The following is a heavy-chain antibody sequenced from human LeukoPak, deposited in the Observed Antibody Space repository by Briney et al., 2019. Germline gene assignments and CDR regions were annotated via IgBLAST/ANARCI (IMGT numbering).Heavy chain of an antibody. CDR3: TRRLDD. J-gene: IGHJ4*02. Sequence: GGSLRLSYAASGFSFNSDWMDWVRQAPGKGLEWVANIKHDESEKNYLDSVKGRFTISRDNAQNSLYLQMNGLRVEDTAVYYCTRRLDDWGQGTLVTVSS. CDR1: GFSFNSDW. D-gene: IGHD3-16*01. CDR2: IKHDESEK. V-gene: IGHV3-7*01.